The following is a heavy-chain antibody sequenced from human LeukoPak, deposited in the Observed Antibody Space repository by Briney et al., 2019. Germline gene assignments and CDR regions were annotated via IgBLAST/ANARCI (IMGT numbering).Heavy chain of an antibody. Sequence: ASVKVSCKASGYTFTGYYMHWVRQAPGQGHEWMGRINPNSGGTNYAQKFQGRVTMTRDTSISTAYMELSRLRSDDTAVYYCANILSYDYVWGSYRPFDYWGQGTLVTVSS. CDR3: ANILSYDYVWGSYRPFDY. CDR2: INPNSGGT. D-gene: IGHD3-16*02. J-gene: IGHJ4*02. CDR1: GYTFTGYY. V-gene: IGHV1-2*06.